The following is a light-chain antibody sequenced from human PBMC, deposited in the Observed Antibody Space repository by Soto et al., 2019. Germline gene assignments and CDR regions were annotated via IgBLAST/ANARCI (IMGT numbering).Light chain of an antibody. CDR2: GNS. CDR1: SSNIGAGYD. J-gene: IGLJ2*01. Sequence: QYVLTQPPSVSGAPGQRVTISCTGSSSNIGAGYDVHWYQQLPGTAPKLLIYGNSNRPSGVPDRFSGSKSGTSASLAITGLQAEDEADYYCQSYDSSLSAHVVFGGGTKLTVL. V-gene: IGLV1-40*01. CDR3: QSYDSSLSAHVV.